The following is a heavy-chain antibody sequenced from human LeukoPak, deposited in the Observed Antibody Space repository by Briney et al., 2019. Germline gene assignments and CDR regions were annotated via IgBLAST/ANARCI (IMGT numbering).Heavy chain of an antibody. CDR2: ISAYNGNT. CDR3: ARDLRITMGSPWYFYFDY. J-gene: IGHJ4*02. V-gene: IGHV1-18*01. CDR1: GYTFTSYG. D-gene: IGHD3-3*01. Sequence: ASVKVSCKASGYTFTSYGFSLVRQAPGPGLEGMGLISAYNGNTNYPQKLQGRVTMTTDTSTSTAYMELRSLKSDDTAVYYCARDLRITMGSPWYFYFDYWGQGALVTVSS.